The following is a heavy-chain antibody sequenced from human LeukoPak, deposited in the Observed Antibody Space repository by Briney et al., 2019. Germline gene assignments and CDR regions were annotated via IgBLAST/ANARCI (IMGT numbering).Heavy chain of an antibody. V-gene: IGHV4-39*01. J-gene: IGHJ4*02. CDR2: IYYSGST. D-gene: IGHD3-10*01. CDR1: GGSISSSSYY. CDR3: ARHAETLLWFGELYYFDY. Sequence: PSETLSLTCTVSGGSISSSSYYWGWIRQPPGKGLEWIGSIYYSGSTYYNPSLKSRVTISVDTSKNQFSLKLSSVTVADTAVYYCARHAETLLWFGELYYFDYWGQGTLVTVSS.